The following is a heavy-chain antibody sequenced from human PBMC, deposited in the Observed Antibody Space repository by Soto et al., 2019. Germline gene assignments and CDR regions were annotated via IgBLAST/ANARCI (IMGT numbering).Heavy chain of an antibody. Sequence: LRLSCAASGFTFSSYTMNWVRQAPGKGLEWISYINTISSAMYYSDSVKGRFTMSRDNARNSLYLQMNSLRAEDTAVYYCVRDFDYAFGYWGQGTLVTVSS. CDR2: INTISSAM. D-gene: IGHD3-9*01. CDR3: VRDFDYAFGY. CDR1: GFTFSSYT. J-gene: IGHJ4*02. V-gene: IGHV3-48*01.